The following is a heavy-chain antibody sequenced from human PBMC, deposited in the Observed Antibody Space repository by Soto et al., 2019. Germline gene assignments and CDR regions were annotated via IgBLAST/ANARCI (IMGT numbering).Heavy chain of an antibody. CDR1: GYTFTSYN. CDR3: ARGDSTDCSNGVCSFFYNHDMDV. D-gene: IGHD2-8*01. J-gene: IGHJ6*02. V-gene: IGHV1-46*01. CDR2: INPRGFFT. Sequence: QVQLVQSGAEVKKPGASVKVSCKASGYTFTSYNIHWVRQAPGQGLEWVGMINPRGFFTTYAQKFRGRVTMTGDTSTSVVYMELTNLRSEDTAIYYCARGDSTDCSNGVCSFFYNHDMDVWGQGTTVTVSS.